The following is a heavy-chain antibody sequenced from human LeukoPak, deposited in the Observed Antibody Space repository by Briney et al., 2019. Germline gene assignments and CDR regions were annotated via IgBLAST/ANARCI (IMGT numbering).Heavy chain of an antibody. CDR3: AKEKPRYGDLRYFDY. D-gene: IGHD4-17*01. CDR1: GFTVSSSY. CDR2: IRSGGST. V-gene: IGHV3-53*01. J-gene: IGHJ4*02. Sequence: GGSLRLSCAASGFTVSSSYMTWVRQAPGKGLEWVPVIRSGGSTYYADSVKGRFTISRDNSKNTLYLQMNSLRAEDTAVYYCAKEKPRYGDLRYFDYWGQGTLVTVSS.